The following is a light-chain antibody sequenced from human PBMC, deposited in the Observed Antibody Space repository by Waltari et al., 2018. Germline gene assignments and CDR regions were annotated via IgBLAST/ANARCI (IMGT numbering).Light chain of an antibody. CDR2: GNS. V-gene: IGLV1-40*01. Sequence: QSVLTQPPSVSGAPGRRVTISCTGSSSNIGAGYAVHWYQQLPGTAPKLLIYGNSNRPSVVPDRFAGSKSGTSASLAITGLQAEDEADYYCQSYDSSLSGYVVGTGTKVTVL. CDR3: QSYDSSLSGYV. CDR1: SSNIGAGYA. J-gene: IGLJ1*01.